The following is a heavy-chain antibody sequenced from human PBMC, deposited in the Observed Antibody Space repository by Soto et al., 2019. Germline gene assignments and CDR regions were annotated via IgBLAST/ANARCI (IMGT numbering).Heavy chain of an antibody. Sequence: QVRLEESGPGLVKPSETLSLICSVSGGSVNNANYFWNWIRHHPENGLEWIGYIYYSGSTRYNPSFKTRATLSIDTSKNHFSLRLNSVTVEDTAVYFCAREADYGGSRGGMDVWGRGTTVTVSS. CDR2: IYYSGST. J-gene: IGHJ6*02. D-gene: IGHD4-17*01. CDR1: GGSVNNANYF. CDR3: AREADYGGSRGGMDV. V-gene: IGHV4-31*03.